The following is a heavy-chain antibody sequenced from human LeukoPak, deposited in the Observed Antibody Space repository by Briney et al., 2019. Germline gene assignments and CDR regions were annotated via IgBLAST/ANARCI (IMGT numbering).Heavy chain of an antibody. Sequence: GGSLRLSCAASEFSVCSNYMTWVRQAPGKGLEWVSYISSSGSTIYYADSVKGRFTISRDNAKNSLYLQMNSLRAEDTAVYYCARVAHSSSSGWWFDPWGQGTLVTVSS. CDR2: ISSSGSTI. CDR3: ARVAHSSSSGWWFDP. D-gene: IGHD6-6*01. V-gene: IGHV3-48*04. CDR1: EFSVCSNY. J-gene: IGHJ5*02.